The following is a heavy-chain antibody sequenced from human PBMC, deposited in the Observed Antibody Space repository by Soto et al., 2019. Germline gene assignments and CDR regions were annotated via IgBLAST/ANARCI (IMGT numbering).Heavy chain of an antibody. CDR3: TRVGKFDY. CDR1: GFTFADYT. V-gene: IGHV3-49*04. J-gene: IGHJ4*02. D-gene: IGHD1-26*01. CDR2: IRSEANGGTT. Sequence: GGSLRLSXTGSGFTFADYTMSWVRQAPGKGLEWVGLIRSEANGGTTHYAASVHGGFIISRDDSRGIAFLQMNNLKSEDTAVYYCTRVGKFDYWGQGTLVTVS.